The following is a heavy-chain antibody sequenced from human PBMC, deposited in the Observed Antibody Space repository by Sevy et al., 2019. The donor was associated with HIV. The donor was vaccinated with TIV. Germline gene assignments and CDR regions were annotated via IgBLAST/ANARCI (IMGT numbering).Heavy chain of an antibody. D-gene: IGHD4-17*01. CDR1: GFTVSSNY. Sequence: GGSLRLSCAASGFTVSSNYMSWVRQAPGKGLEWVSVIYSGGSTYYADSVKGRFTISRDNSKNTLYLQTNSLRAEDTAVYYCTSDYGDYDVYWGQGTLVTVSS. CDR2: IYSGGST. V-gene: IGHV3-53*01. CDR3: TSDYGDYDVY. J-gene: IGHJ4*02.